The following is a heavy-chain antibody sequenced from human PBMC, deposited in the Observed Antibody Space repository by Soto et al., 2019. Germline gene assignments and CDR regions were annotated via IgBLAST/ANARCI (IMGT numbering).Heavy chain of an antibody. CDR3: ASWEFS. CDR1: GGTFSSYT. V-gene: IGHV1-69*02. Sequence: QVQLVQSGAEVKKPGSSVKVSCKASGGTFSSYTISWVRQAPGQGLEWMGRIIPILGIANYAQKFQGRVTITADKSPSTGYMELSSLRAEDTAVYYCASWEFSWGQGTLVTVSS. J-gene: IGHJ5*02. D-gene: IGHD1-26*01. CDR2: IIPILGIA.